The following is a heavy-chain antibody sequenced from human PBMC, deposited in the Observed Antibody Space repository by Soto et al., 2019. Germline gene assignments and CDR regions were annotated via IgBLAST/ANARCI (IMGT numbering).Heavy chain of an antibody. CDR1: EYSFTSYW. CDR2: IYPGDSDI. J-gene: IGHJ4*02. CDR3: ARLQAAAGDNDLTFDY. V-gene: IGHV5-51*01. D-gene: IGHD6-13*01. Sequence: PGESLKISCKGSEYSFTSYWIGWVRQMPGKGLEWMGMIYPGDSDIRYSPSFQGQVTISADKSISTAYLQWSSLKASDTAMYYCARLQAAAGDNDLTFDYWGQGTLVTVSS.